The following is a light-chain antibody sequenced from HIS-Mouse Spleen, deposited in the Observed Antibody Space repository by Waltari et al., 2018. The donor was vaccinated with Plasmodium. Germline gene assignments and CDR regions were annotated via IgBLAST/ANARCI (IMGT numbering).Light chain of an antibody. CDR2: GAS. Sequence: EIVMTNSPATLSVSPGERATLSCSASQSFTSNLTWYQQKPGQAPRLLIYGASTRATGIPARFSGSGSGTEFTLTISSLQSEDFAVYYCQQYNNWSFTFGPGTKVDIK. CDR1: QSFTSN. J-gene: IGKJ3*01. CDR3: QQYNNWSFT. V-gene: IGKV3-15*01.